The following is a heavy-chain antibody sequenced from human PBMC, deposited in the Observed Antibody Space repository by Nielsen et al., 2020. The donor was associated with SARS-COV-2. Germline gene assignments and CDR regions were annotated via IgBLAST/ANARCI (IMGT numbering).Heavy chain of an antibody. CDR3: ARDSSGTYRRVDY. V-gene: IGHV1-46*01. Sequence: ASVKVPCKASGYIFTSYYMHWVRQAPGQGLEWMGLINPTNGGTTYAQKFLGTVTMTRDTSTSTVYMELSSLRSDDTAVYYCARDSSGTYRRVDYWGQGTLVTVSS. J-gene: IGHJ4*02. CDR1: GYIFTSYY. D-gene: IGHD3-22*01. CDR2: INPTNGGT.